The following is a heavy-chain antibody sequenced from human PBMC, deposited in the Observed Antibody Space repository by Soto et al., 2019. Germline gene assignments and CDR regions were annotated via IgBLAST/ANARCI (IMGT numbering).Heavy chain of an antibody. Sequence: QVQLVQSGAEVKKPGASVKVSCKVSGYTLPELSMHGVRQAPGKGLGWMGGFDPEDGETIYAQKFQGRVTMTEDTSTDTAYMELSSLRSEDTAVYYCAGYSSGWTLSYFDYWGQGTLVTVSS. J-gene: IGHJ4*02. CDR3: AGYSSGWTLSYFDY. CDR2: FDPEDGET. V-gene: IGHV1-24*01. D-gene: IGHD6-19*01. CDR1: GYTLPELS.